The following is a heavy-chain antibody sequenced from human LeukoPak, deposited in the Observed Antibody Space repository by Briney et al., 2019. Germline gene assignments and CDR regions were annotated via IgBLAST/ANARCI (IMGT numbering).Heavy chain of an antibody. CDR3: ARDRGMYSYGYYYYYYMNV. Sequence: ASVKVSCKASGYTFTSYDINWVRQATGRGLEWMGWMNPNSGNTGYAQKFQGRVTMTRNTSISTAYMELSSLRSEDTAVYYCARDRGMYSYGYYYYYYMNVWGKGTTVTVSS. J-gene: IGHJ6*03. V-gene: IGHV1-8*01. CDR2: MNPNSGNT. D-gene: IGHD5-18*01. CDR1: GYTFTSYD.